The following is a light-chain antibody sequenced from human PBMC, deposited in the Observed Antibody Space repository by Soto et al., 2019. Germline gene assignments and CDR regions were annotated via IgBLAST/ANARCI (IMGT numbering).Light chain of an antibody. CDR3: TSYTTSSTYV. CDR2: DVS. Sequence: QSALTQPASVSGSPGQSITISCTGTISDVSGYDYVSWYQHYPGKAPKLLIYDVSNRPSGVSDRFSGYKSGNTASLTISGLQAEDEADYYCTSYTTSSTYVFGTGTKVTVL. J-gene: IGLJ1*01. CDR1: ISDVSGYDY. V-gene: IGLV2-14*03.